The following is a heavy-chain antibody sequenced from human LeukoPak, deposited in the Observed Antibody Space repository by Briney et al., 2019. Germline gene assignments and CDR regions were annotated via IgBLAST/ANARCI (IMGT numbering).Heavy chain of an antibody. D-gene: IGHD3-9*01. V-gene: IGHV3-48*04. CDR3: ARDILTGSQSRFQH. CDR1: GFTFSSYS. CDR2: ISSSGSTI. Sequence: GGSLRLSCAASGFTFSSYSMTWVRQAPGKGLEWVSYISSSGSTIYYADSVKGRFTISRDNAKNSLYLQMNSLRAEDTAVYYCARDILTGSQSRFQHWGQGTLVTVSS. J-gene: IGHJ1*01.